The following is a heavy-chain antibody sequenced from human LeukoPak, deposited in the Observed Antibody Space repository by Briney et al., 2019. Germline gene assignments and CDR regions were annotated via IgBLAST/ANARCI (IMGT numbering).Heavy chain of an antibody. J-gene: IGHJ4*02. Sequence: SETLSLTCTVSGGSVSSGSYYWSWIRQPPGKGLEWIGYIYYSGSTNYNPSLKSRVTISVDTSKNQFSLKLSSVTAADTAVYYCGRGYNTGWYVDYWGQGTPVTVSS. CDR1: GGSVSSGSYY. D-gene: IGHD6-19*01. CDR2: IYYSGST. CDR3: GRGYNTGWYVDY. V-gene: IGHV4-61*01.